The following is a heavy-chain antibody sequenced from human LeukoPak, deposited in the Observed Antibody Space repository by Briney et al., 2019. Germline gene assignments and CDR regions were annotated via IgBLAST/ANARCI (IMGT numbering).Heavy chain of an antibody. V-gene: IGHV4-34*01. Sequence: SETLSLTCAVYGGSFSGYYWSWIRQPPGKGLEWIGEINHSGSTNYNPSLKSRVTISVDTSKNQFSLKLSSVTAADTAVYYCARLSGATPKRNFDYWGQATLVTVSS. CDR2: INHSGST. D-gene: IGHD1-26*01. J-gene: IGHJ4*02. CDR3: ARLSGATPKRNFDY. CDR1: GGSFSGYY.